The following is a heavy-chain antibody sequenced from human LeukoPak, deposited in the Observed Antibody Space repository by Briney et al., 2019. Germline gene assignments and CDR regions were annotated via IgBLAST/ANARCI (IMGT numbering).Heavy chain of an antibody. J-gene: IGHJ6*02. CDR1: GFTFSSYW. Sequence: PGGSLRLSCAASGFTFSSYWMSWVRQAPGKGLEWVANIKQDGSEKYYVDSVKGRFTISRDNAKNSLYLQMNSLRAEDTAVYYCARDGGYVGSGWEDYYYYGMDVWGQGTTVTVSS. V-gene: IGHV3-7*01. CDR2: IKQDGSEK. D-gene: IGHD6-19*01. CDR3: ARDGGYVGSGWEDYYYYGMDV.